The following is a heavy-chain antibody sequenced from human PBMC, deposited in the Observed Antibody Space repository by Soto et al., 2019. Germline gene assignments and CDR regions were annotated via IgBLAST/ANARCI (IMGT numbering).Heavy chain of an antibody. D-gene: IGHD3-22*01. CDR1: GFTFSSYS. CDR3: AREDYYDSSETGWFDP. V-gene: IGHV3-21*01. J-gene: IGHJ5*02. Sequence: EVQLVESGGGLVKPGWSLRLSCAASGFTFSSYSMNWVRQAPGKGLEWVSSISSSSSYIYYADSVKGRFTISRDNAKNSLYLQMNSLRAEDTAVYYCAREDYYDSSETGWFDPWGQGTLVTVSS. CDR2: ISSSSSYI.